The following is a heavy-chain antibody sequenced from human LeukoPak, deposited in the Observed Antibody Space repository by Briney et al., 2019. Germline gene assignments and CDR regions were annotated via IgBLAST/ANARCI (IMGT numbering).Heavy chain of an antibody. D-gene: IGHD3-3*01. CDR2: IYSSGTT. J-gene: IGHJ4*02. V-gene: IGHV4-4*07. CDR1: GGSINSYY. CDR3: ARSMYYEFWSGPFDY. Sequence: SETLSLTCTVSGGSINSYYWSWIWQPAEKGLEWIGRIYSSGTTIYNSPLKSRVTMSVDTSKNQMSLKLNSVTAADTAVYYCARSMYYEFWSGPFDYWGQGILVTVSS.